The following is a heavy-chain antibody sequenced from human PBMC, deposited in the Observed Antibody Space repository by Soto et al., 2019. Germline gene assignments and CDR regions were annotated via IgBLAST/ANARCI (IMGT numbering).Heavy chain of an antibody. CDR3: TGGYCSGGSCNYYYYGMDV. J-gene: IGHJ6*02. D-gene: IGHD2-15*01. V-gene: IGHV3-73*01. Sequence: PGGSLRLSCAASGFTLSGSAMHWVRQASGKGLEWVGRIRSKANSYATAYAASVKGRFTISRDDSKNTAYLHMNSLKTEDTAVYYCTGGYCSGGSCNYYYYGMDVWGQGTTVTVSS. CDR2: IRSKANSYAT. CDR1: GFTLSGSA.